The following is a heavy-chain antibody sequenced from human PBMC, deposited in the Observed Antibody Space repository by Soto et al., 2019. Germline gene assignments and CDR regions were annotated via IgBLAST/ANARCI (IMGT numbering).Heavy chain of an antibody. D-gene: IGHD3-3*02. Sequence: GGSLRLSCAASGFTVSSNYMSWVRQSPGRGLEWVSVIYSGGSTYYADSVKGRSTISRDNSQNTLYLQMSSLRADDTAVYYCARSLFLASTDTEPFDYWGQGALVTVSS. CDR3: ARSLFLASTDTEPFDY. CDR2: IYSGGST. CDR1: GFTVSSNY. V-gene: IGHV3-53*01. J-gene: IGHJ4*02.